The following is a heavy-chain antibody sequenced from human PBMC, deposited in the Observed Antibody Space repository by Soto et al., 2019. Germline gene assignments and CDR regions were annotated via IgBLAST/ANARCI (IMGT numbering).Heavy chain of an antibody. CDR1: GYTFTSYG. Sequence: AASVKVSCKASGYTFTSYGISWVRQAPGQGLEWMGWISAYNGNTNYAQKLQGRVTMTTDTSTSTAYMELRSLRSDDTAVYYCARDRYSYGYYYYGMDVWGQGTTVTVSS. V-gene: IGHV1-18*04. CDR2: ISAYNGNT. CDR3: ARDRYSYGYYYYGMDV. J-gene: IGHJ6*02. D-gene: IGHD5-18*01.